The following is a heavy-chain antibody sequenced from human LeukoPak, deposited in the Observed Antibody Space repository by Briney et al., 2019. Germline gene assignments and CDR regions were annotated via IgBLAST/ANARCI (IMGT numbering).Heavy chain of an antibody. CDR3: AKDMGYCSSTSCNDAFDI. Sequence: PGRSLRLSCAASGFTFDDYAMHWVRQAPGKGLEWVSGISWNSGSIGYADSVKGRFTISRDNAKNSLYLQMNSLRAEDTALCYCAKDMGYCSSTSCNDAFDIWGQGTMVTVSS. D-gene: IGHD2-2*01. CDR2: ISWNSGSI. CDR1: GFTFDDYA. V-gene: IGHV3-9*01. J-gene: IGHJ3*02.